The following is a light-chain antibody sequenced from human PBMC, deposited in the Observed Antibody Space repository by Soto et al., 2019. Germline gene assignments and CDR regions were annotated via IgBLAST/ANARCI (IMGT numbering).Light chain of an antibody. J-gene: IGKJ5*01. CDR3: QQSYSSPHT. Sequence: IQMTQSPSSLSASVGDRVTITCRASQTIRSDLNWYQQKPGKAPKLLIYAAASLQSGVPSRFSGSGSGTDFTLTISSLQPEDFATYYCQQSYSSPHTFGHGTRLEIK. CDR1: QTIRSD. V-gene: IGKV1-39*01. CDR2: AAA.